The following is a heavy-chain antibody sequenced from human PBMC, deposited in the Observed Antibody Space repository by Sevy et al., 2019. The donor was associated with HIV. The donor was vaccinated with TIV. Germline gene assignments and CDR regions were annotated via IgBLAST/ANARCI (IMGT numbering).Heavy chain of an antibody. D-gene: IGHD6-19*01. V-gene: IGHV3-53*01. Sequence: GGSLRLSCAASGFTVSSNYMSWVRQAPGKGLEWVSVIYSGGSTYYADSVKGRFTISRDNSKNTLYLQMNSLRAEDTAVYYCARDRAVAGPGGFDYWGHGTLVTVSS. CDR1: GFTVSSNY. CDR2: IYSGGST. J-gene: IGHJ4*01. CDR3: ARDRAVAGPGGFDY.